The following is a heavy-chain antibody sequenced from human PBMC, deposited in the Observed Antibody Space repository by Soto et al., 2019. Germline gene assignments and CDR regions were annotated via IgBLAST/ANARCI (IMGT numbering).Heavy chain of an antibody. D-gene: IGHD1-1*01. Sequence: PSETLYLTFAVYGGSFSGDYWSWIRQPPGKGLEWIGEINHSGSTNYNPSLRSRVTISVDTSKNQFSLKLSSVTAADTAVYYCARGIATTAAFDIWGQGTMVT. CDR3: ARGIATTAAFDI. J-gene: IGHJ3*02. CDR1: GGSFSGDY. CDR2: INHSGST. V-gene: IGHV4-34*01.